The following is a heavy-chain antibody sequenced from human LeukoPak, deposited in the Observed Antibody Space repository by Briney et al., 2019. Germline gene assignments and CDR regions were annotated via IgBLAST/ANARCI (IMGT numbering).Heavy chain of an antibody. J-gene: IGHJ4*02. V-gene: IGHV1-18*01. CDR2: IFTYNGDT. CDR3: AGGKEREPFDF. CDR1: GYTFISYG. D-gene: IGHD1-1*01. Sequence: ASVKVSCKASGYTFISYGISWVRQAPGQGLEWVGWIFTYNGDTKYEKKFQGRVTMTTDSSTNTVYLELRSLRSDDTAVYYCAGGKEREPFDFWGQGTLVTVSS.